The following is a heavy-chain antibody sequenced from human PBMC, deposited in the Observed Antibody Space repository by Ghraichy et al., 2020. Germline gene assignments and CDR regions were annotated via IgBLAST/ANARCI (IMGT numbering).Heavy chain of an antibody. Sequence: SETLSLTCAVYGGSFSGYLWGWVRQPPGKGLEWLAEISHGGTTNYNPSLKSRVTISLDTSKSQFSLKLTSVTGADTAVYYCVRRRYYGVQSDWYFDLWGRGTLVTVSS. CDR1: GGSFSGYL. J-gene: IGHJ2*01. CDR3: VRRRYYGVQSDWYFDL. D-gene: IGHD2/OR15-2a*01. V-gene: IGHV4-34*01. CDR2: ISHGGTT.